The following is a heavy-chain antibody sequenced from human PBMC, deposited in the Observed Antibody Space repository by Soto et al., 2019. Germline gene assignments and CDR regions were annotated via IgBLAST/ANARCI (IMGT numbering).Heavy chain of an antibody. CDR2: ISSVSSYI. CDR1: GFTFSIYT. J-gene: IGHJ4*02. CDR3: ARASYSSGWHTDY. Sequence: WGALLVSCASSGFTFSIYTMNWVRQAPGKGLEWASSISSVSSYIYYADSVKGRFTISRDNAKNSLYLQMNSLRAEDTAVYYCARASYSSGWHTDYWGQGTLVTVSS. D-gene: IGHD6-19*01. V-gene: IGHV3-21*01.